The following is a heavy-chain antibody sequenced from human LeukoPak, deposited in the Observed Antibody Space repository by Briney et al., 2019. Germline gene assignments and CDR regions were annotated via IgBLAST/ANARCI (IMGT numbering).Heavy chain of an antibody. CDR3: AKRDGGWSDEYIQD. CDR2: ISGSGGST. CDR1: GFSFSSYA. J-gene: IGHJ1*01. V-gene: IGHV3-23*01. D-gene: IGHD6-19*01. Sequence: PGGSLRLSCAASGFSFSSYALNWVRQAPGKGLEWVSAISGSGGSTYYADSVKGRFTISRDNSKNTLYLQMNSLRAEDTAVYYCAKRDGGWSDEYIQDWGQGTLVTVSS.